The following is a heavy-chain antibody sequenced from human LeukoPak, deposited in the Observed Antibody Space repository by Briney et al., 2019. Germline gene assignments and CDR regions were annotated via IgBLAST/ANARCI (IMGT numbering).Heavy chain of an antibody. CDR3: AKGGAPAQLRFGPAFDI. CDR1: GFTFDDYA. CDR2: ISWNSGNI. V-gene: IGHV3-9*01. J-gene: IGHJ3*02. Sequence: GGSLRLSCPASGFTFDDYAMHWVRQPPGKGLEWVSGISWNSGNIVYADSVKGRFTISRDNAKNSLYLQMNSLRAEETALYYCAKGGAPAQLRFGPAFDIWGQGTMVTVSS. D-gene: IGHD5-18*01.